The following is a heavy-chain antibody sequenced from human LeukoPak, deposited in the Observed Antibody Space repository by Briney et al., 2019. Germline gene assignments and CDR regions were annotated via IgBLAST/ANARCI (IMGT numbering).Heavy chain of an antibody. Sequence: PSETLSLTCAVSGYSISSGYYWGWIRQPPGKGLEWIGSIYHSGSTYYNPSLKSRVTISVDTSKNQFSLKLSPVTAADTAVYYCAGYCSSTSCYRGEDYWGQGTLVTVPS. CDR1: GYSISSGYY. D-gene: IGHD2-2*01. V-gene: IGHV4-38-2*01. J-gene: IGHJ4*02. CDR3: AGYCSSTSCYRGEDY. CDR2: IYHSGST.